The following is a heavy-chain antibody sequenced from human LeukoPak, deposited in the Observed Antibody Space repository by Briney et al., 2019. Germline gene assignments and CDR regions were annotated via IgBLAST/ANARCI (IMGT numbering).Heavy chain of an antibody. CDR1: GFTFNRNA. Sequence: GGSLRLSCSASGFTFNRNASSWIRQAPGKGLEWVSTIGGSGDKTFYADSVKGRFTISRENSKNMLHLQMGSLTGEDTALYYCVRRGDESSGWGDHDYWGQGALVTVSS. CDR3: VRRGDESSGWGDHDY. D-gene: IGHD6-19*01. J-gene: IGHJ4*02. V-gene: IGHV3-23*01. CDR2: IGGSGDKT.